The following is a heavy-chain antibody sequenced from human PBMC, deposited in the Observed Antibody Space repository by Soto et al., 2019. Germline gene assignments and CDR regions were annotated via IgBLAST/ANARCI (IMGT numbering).Heavy chain of an antibody. CDR1: GGSISSYY. V-gene: IGHV4-59*01. D-gene: IGHD5-12*01. CDR3: AAMATIPYYFDY. Sequence: PSETLSLTCTVSGGSISSYYWSWIRQPPGKGLEWIGYIYYSGSTNYNPSLKSRVTISVDTSKNQFSLKLSSVTAADTAVYYCAAMATIPYYFDYWGQRTLVTVSS. J-gene: IGHJ4*02. CDR2: IYYSGST.